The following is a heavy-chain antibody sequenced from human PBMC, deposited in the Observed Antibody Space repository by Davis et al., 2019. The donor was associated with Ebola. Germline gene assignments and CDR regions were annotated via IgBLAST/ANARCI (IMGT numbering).Heavy chain of an antibody. D-gene: IGHD3-3*01. CDR2: ISGSGGTT. Sequence: GESLKIPCADPVITFSSYAMTWVRQAPGKGLGWVSAISGSGGTTYYAGSVKGRFTVSRDNSKKTLYLQMNSLRDEDTDVYYCAKSGLSFGVVKYHYGMDVWGKGTTVTVSS. CDR3: AKSGLSFGVVKYHYGMDV. CDR1: VITFSSYA. J-gene: IGHJ6*04. V-gene: IGHV3-23*01.